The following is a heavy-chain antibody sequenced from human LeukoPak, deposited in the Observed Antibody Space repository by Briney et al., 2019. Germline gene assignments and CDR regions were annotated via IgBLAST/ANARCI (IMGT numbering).Heavy chain of an antibody. CDR3: ARAGPMIRGPFDP. J-gene: IGHJ5*02. V-gene: IGHV4-39*01. D-gene: IGHD3-10*01. CDR1: GGSISSSSYY. Sequence: SETLSLTCTVSGGSISSSSYYWGWIRQPPGQGREWIVSIYYSGSTYYNPSLKSRVTISVDTSKNQFSLKLSSVTAADTAVYYCARAGPMIRGPFDPWGQGTLVTVSS. CDR2: IYYSGST.